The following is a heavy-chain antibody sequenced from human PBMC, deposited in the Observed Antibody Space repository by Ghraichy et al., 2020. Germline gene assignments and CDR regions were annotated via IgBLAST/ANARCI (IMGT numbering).Heavy chain of an antibody. D-gene: IGHD6-13*01. Sequence: GGSLRLSCAASGFSFANCAMNWVRQAPGKGLEWVSVISDHGGGTYYADSVKGRFTISRDNSKSTLFLQMNSLTVEDTAVYYCVKTPFTSSWYGVLDHWGLGTLVTVSS. CDR1: GFSFANCA. V-gene: IGHV3-23*01. J-gene: IGHJ4*02. CDR3: VKTPFTSSWYGVLDH. CDR2: ISDHGGGT.